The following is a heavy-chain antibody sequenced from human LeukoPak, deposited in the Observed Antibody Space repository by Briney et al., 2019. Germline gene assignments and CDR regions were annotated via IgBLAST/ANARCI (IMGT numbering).Heavy chain of an antibody. D-gene: IGHD5-18*01. CDR2: IIPIFGSA. J-gene: IGHJ3*02. Sequence: ASVKVSCKASGGTFSNYAINWVRQAPGQGLEWMGWIIPIFGSANFAQKFQGRVTITADESTSTAYMELSSLRSGDTAVYYCARAGVDSYGSGDAFDIWGQGTMVTVSS. CDR3: ARAGVDSYGSGDAFDI. V-gene: IGHV1-69*13. CDR1: GGTFSNYA.